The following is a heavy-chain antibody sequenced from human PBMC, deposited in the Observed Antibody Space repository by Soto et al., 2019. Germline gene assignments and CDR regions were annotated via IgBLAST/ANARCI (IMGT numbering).Heavy chain of an antibody. Sequence: QVQLVESGGGVVQPGRSLRLSCAASGFTFSSYAMHWVCQAPGKGLEGVAVISYDGSNKYYADSVKGRFTISRDNSKNTLYLQMNSLRAEDTAVYYCARERVGRGYFDYWGQGTLVTVSS. CDR2: ISYDGSNK. D-gene: IGHD1-26*01. V-gene: IGHV3-30-3*01. J-gene: IGHJ4*02. CDR3: ARERVGRGYFDY. CDR1: GFTFSSYA.